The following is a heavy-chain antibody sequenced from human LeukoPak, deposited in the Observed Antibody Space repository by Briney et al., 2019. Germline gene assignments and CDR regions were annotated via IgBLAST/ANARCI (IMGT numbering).Heavy chain of an antibody. CDR3: ARWGYSYGPFDY. CDR1: GGSISSYY. V-gene: IGHV4-59*01. Sequence: SETLSLTCTVSGGSISSYYWSWIRQSPGKGLEWIGYIYYSGSTNYNPSLKSRVTISVDTSKNQFSLKLSSVTAADTAVYYCARWGYSYGPFDYWGQGTLVTVSS. J-gene: IGHJ4*02. D-gene: IGHD5-18*01. CDR2: IYYSGST.